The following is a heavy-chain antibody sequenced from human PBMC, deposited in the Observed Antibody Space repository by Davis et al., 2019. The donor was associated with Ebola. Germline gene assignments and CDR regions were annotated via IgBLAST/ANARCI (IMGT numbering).Heavy chain of an antibody. V-gene: IGHV1-18*01. CDR2: ISAYNGNT. D-gene: IGHD3-10*01. J-gene: IGHJ5*02. Sequence: ASVKVSCKASGYTFTSYGISWVRQAPGQGLEWMGWISAYNGNTNYAQKLQGRVTMTRDTSTSTVYMELSSLRSEDTAVYYCAREWRVVRGVRGNWFDPWGQGTLVIVSS. CDR3: AREWRVVRGVRGNWFDP. CDR1: GYTFTSYG.